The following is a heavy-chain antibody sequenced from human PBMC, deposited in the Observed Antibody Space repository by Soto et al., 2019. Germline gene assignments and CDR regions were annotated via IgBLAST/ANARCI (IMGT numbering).Heavy chain of an antibody. J-gene: IGHJ6*02. V-gene: IGHV1-69*13. D-gene: IGHD1-26*01. CDR3: ARDEIIVGAGYYYYYGMDV. CDR2: IIPIFGTA. CDR1: GGTFSSYA. Sequence: SVKVSCKASGGTFSSYAISWVRQAPGQGLEWMGGIIPIFGTANYAQKFQGRVTITADESTSTAYMELSSLRSEDTAVYYCARDEIIVGAGYYYYYGMDVWGQGTTVTVSS.